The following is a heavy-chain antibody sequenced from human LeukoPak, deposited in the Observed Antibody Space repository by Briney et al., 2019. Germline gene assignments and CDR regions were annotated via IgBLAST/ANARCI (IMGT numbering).Heavy chain of an antibody. D-gene: IGHD3-22*01. CDR2: IYSGGST. J-gene: IGHJ4*02. CDR3: ARDSNYDTSGHYY. Sequence: GGSLRLSCAASGFTVSSNYMSWVRQAPGKGLEWVSVIYSGGSTYYADSVKGRFTISRDNSKNTLYLQMNSLRAEDTAVYYCARDSNYDTSGHYYWGQGTLVTVSS. V-gene: IGHV3-53*01. CDR1: GFTVSSNY.